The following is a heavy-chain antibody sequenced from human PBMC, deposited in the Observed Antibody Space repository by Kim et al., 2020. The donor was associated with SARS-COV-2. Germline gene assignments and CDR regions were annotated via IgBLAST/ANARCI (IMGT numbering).Heavy chain of an antibody. Sequence: GGSLRLFCAASGFTFNSYGVHWVRQAPGKGLEWVAVISYDGSNEYYADAVKGRFTISRDNPKNTLYLQMNSLRPEDTAVYYCARDGESLGSGSYYSLWGQGTLVTVSS. J-gene: IGHJ4*02. CDR2: ISYDGSNE. CDR1: GFTFNSYG. V-gene: IGHV3-30*04. D-gene: IGHD3-10*01. CDR3: ARDGESLGSGSYYSL.